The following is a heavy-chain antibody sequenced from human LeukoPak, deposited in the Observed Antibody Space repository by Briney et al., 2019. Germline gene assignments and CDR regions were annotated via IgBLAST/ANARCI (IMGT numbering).Heavy chain of an antibody. CDR3: AKARTMVRGVILLFDL. Sequence: GGSLRLSCVASGFTFSSYAMSWVRQAPRKGLEWVSAISGSGGSTYYADSVKGRFTISRDNSKNTLYLQMNSLRAEDTAVYYCAKARTMVRGVILLFDLWGQGTLVTVSS. CDR1: GFTFSSYA. J-gene: IGHJ5*02. D-gene: IGHD3-10*01. V-gene: IGHV3-23*01. CDR2: ISGSGGST.